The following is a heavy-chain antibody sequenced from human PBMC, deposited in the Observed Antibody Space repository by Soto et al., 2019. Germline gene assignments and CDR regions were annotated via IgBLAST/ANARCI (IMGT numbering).Heavy chain of an antibody. J-gene: IGHJ3*02. Sequence: ASVKVSCKASGYSFTDYYMHWIRQAPGQGLEWMGWIAPHRDGTEFAQKFQGRITLTGDTSTSTAYMELKGLASADTAVYFCARGPYGDNAFDIWGQGTVVTVSS. CDR3: ARGPYGDNAFDI. CDR2: IAPHRDGT. D-gene: IGHD4-17*01. CDR1: GYSFTDYY. V-gene: IGHV1-2*02.